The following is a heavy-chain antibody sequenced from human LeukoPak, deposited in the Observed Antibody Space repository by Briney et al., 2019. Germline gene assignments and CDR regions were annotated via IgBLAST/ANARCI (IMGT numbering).Heavy chain of an antibody. J-gene: IGHJ4*02. CDR1: GGSISSYY. V-gene: IGHV4-59*01. Sequence: SETLSLTCTVSGGSISSYYWSWIRQPSGKGLEWIGYIYYSGSTNYNPSLKSRVTISVDTSKNQFSLKLSSVTAADTAVYYCARGHPYYYDSSGYYFDYWGQGTLVTVSS. CDR2: IYYSGST. D-gene: IGHD3-22*01. CDR3: ARGHPYYYDSSGYYFDY.